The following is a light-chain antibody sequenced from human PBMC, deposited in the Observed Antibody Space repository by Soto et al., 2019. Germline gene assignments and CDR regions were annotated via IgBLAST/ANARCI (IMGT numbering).Light chain of an antibody. Sequence: QSVLTQPPSASGTPGQRVTISCSGSNSNIGSNTVNWYQQLPGTAPKLLIYYDNLRPSGVPDRISGSKSGTSASLAISRVEAGDEADYYCQLWDSNSDHVVFGGGTKVTVL. J-gene: IGLJ2*01. CDR1: NSNIGSNT. V-gene: IGLV1-44*01. CDR2: YDN. CDR3: QLWDSNSDHVV.